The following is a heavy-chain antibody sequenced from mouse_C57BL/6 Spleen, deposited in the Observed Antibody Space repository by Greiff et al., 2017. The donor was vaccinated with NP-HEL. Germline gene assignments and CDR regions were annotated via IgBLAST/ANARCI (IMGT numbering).Heavy chain of an antibody. CDR2: ISYDGSN. Sequence: VQLKESGPGLVKPSQSLSLTCSVPGYSITSGYYWNWIRQFPGNKLEWMGYISYDGSNNYNPSLKNRISITRDTSKNQFFLKLNSVTTEDTATYYCAREGYYGSLDYWGQGTSVTVSS. V-gene: IGHV3-6*01. CDR1: GYSITSGYY. CDR3: AREGYYGSLDY. D-gene: IGHD1-1*01. J-gene: IGHJ4*01.